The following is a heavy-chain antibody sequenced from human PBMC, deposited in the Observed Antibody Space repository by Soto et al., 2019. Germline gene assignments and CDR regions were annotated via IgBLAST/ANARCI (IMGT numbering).Heavy chain of an antibody. D-gene: IGHD6-19*01. CDR2: MNPNSGNT. V-gene: IGHV1-8*01. Sequence: QVQLVQSGAEVKRSGASVRISCKASGYTFKRHDINWVRQATGQGPDWTGWMNPNSGNTGYAQKFQGRVTMTRDSSITTAYMDLRSLTSEDTAIYYCAREGLYGSIQDNTFDIWGQGTMVSVSS. CDR1: GYTFKRHD. CDR3: AREGLYGSIQDNTFDI. J-gene: IGHJ3*02.